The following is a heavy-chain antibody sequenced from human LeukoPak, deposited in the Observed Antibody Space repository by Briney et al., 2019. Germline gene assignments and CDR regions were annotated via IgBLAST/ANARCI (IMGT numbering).Heavy chain of an antibody. CDR2: ISSSGSTM. CDR1: GFIISDYY. V-gene: IGHV3-11*01. J-gene: IGHJ4*02. Sequence: GGSLRLSCAASGFIISDYYMSWIRQAPGKGLEWISYISSSGSTMYYTDSVKGRFTISRDNAKDSLYLQMNSLRAEDTAVYYCARDPGSGYEEHFDYWGQGTLVTVSS. CDR3: ARDPGSGYEEHFDY. D-gene: IGHD5-12*01.